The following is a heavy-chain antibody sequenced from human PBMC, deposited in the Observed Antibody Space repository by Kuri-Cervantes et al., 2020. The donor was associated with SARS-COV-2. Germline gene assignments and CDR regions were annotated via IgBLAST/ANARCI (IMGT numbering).Heavy chain of an antibody. V-gene: IGHV3-30*04. D-gene: IGHD6-6*01. J-gene: IGHJ6*03. CDR3: ARSQREQLDYYYYYMDV. CDR1: GFTFSSYA. CDR2: ISYDGSNK. Sequence: LSLTCAASGFTFSSYAMHWVRQAPGKGLEWVAVISYDGSNKYYADSVKGRFTISRDNSKNTLYLQMNSLRAEDTAVYYCARSQREQLDYYYYYMDVWGKGTMVTVSS.